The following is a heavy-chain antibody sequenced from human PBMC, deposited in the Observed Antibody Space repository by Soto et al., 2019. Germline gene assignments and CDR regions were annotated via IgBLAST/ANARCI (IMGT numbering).Heavy chain of an antibody. D-gene: IGHD6-13*01. CDR2: VYYSGST. Sequence: QVHLQESGPGLVKPSETLSLTCTVSGGSIRSYYWSWIRQPPGKGLEWIGYVYYSGSTRYNPFLESRVTISIDTSKNQFSVNLTSVTAADTAVYYCARHVTGSWNPEDWFDPWGQGNLVTVSS. CDR3: ARHVTGSWNPEDWFDP. V-gene: IGHV4-59*08. J-gene: IGHJ5*02. CDR1: GGSIRSYY.